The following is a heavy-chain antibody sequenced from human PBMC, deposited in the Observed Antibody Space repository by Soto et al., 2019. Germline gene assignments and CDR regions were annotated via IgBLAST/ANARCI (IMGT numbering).Heavy chain of an antibody. V-gene: IGHV3-9*01. CDR2: ISWNSGSI. CDR3: ARAGAAAGISWFDP. Sequence: GGSLRLSCAASGFTFDDYAMHWVRQAPGKGLEWVSGISWNSGSIGYADSVKGRFTISRDNSKNTLYLQMNSLRAEDTAVYYCARAGAAAGISWFDPWGQGTLVTVSS. J-gene: IGHJ5*02. D-gene: IGHD6-13*01. CDR1: GFTFDDYA.